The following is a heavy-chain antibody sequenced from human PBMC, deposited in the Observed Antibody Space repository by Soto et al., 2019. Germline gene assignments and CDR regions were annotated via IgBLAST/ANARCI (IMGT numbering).Heavy chain of an antibody. Sequence: PWETLSLTCTVPGGSINSGGYYWTWIRQHPGKGLEWFGNIYNSGTTFYNPSLEGRVSISLDPSKNQFSLKLASVTAADSAVYFCARGRGYIYQNYFDLWGRGIRVTVS. V-gene: IGHV4-31*03. CDR3: ARGRGYIYQNYFDL. J-gene: IGHJ5*01. D-gene: IGHD6-25*01. CDR2: IYNSGTT. CDR1: GGSINSGGYY.